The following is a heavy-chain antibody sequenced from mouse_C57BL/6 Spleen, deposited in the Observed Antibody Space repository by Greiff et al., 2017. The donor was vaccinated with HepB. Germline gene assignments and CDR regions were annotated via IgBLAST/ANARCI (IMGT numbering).Heavy chain of an antibody. Sequence: EVQLQQSGPVLVKPGASVKMSCKASGYTFTDYYMNWVKQSHGKSLEWIGVINPYNGGTSYNQKFKGKATLTVDKSSSTAYMELNSLTSEDSAVYYCARDYYEYYAMDYWGQGTSVTVSS. CDR1: GYTFTDYY. CDR2: INPYNGGT. J-gene: IGHJ4*01. V-gene: IGHV1-19*01. CDR3: ARDYYEYYAMDY. D-gene: IGHD1-1*01.